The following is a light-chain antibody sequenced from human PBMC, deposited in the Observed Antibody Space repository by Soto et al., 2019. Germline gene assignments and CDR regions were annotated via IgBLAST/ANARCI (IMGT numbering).Light chain of an antibody. V-gene: IGLV2-14*01. J-gene: IGLJ1*01. CDR3: AAWDATLSGYV. Sequence: QSALTQPASVSGSPGQSITISCTGTSSDVGGYNYVSWYQQHPGKAPKLMIYNVSNRPSGVSNRFSGSKSGTSASLAISGLRSEDEADYYCAAWDATLSGYVFGTGTKLTVL. CDR1: SSDVGGYNY. CDR2: NVS.